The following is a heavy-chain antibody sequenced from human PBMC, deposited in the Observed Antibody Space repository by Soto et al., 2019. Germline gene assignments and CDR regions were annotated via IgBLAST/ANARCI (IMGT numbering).Heavy chain of an antibody. V-gene: IGHV3-21*01. J-gene: IGHJ4*02. CDR3: ARDQGIAANLDY. Sequence: GGYLRLSCAASGFTFSSYSMNWVRQAPGKGLEWVSSISFGSSHIYYADSVKGRFTISRDNAKNSLYLQMNSLRAEDTAVYYCARDQGIAANLDYWGQGTLVTVSS. D-gene: IGHD6-13*01. CDR1: GFTFSSYS. CDR2: ISFGSSHI.